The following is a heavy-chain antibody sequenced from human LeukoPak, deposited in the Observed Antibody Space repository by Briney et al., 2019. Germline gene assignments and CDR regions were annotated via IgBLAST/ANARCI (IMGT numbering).Heavy chain of an antibody. V-gene: IGHV1-18*01. CDR2: ISAYNGNT. CDR3: ARVFGYDILTGYYIHAFDI. D-gene: IGHD3-9*01. CDR1: GYTFTSYG. J-gene: IGHJ3*02. Sequence: ASVKVSCKASGYTFTSYGISWVRQAPGQGLEWMGWISAYNGNTNYAQKLQGRVTMTTDTSTSTAYMELRSLRSDDTAVYYCARVFGYDILTGYYIHAFDIWGQGTMVTVSS.